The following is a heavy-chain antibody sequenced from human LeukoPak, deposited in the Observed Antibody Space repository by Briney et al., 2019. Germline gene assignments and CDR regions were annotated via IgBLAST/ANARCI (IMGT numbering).Heavy chain of an antibody. V-gene: IGHV3-23*01. CDR2: ISGSGGST. D-gene: IGHD5-12*01. CDR1: GFTFRNHA. J-gene: IGHJ4*02. Sequence: PGGSLRLSCAVSGFTFRNHAMSWVRQAPGKGLEWVSGISGSGGSTHYADSVKGRFTISRDNSKNTLYQQMNSLRAEDTALYYCAKSYAYSDYDNYFDYWGQGTLVTVSS. CDR3: AKSYAYSDYDNYFDY.